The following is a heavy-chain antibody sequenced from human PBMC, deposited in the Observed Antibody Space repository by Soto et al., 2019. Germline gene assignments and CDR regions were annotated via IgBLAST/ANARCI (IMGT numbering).Heavy chain of an antibody. CDR1: GGSFSGYY. V-gene: IGHV4-34*01. CDR3: ARGGPVLLWFGELLGFDY. Sequence: PSETLSLTCAVYGGSFSGYYWSWIRQPPGKGLEWIGEINHSGSTNYNPSLKSRVTISIDTSKNQFSLKLGSVTAADTAVYYCARGGPVLLWFGELLGFDYWGQGTLVTVSS. D-gene: IGHD3-10*01. J-gene: IGHJ4*02. CDR2: INHSGST.